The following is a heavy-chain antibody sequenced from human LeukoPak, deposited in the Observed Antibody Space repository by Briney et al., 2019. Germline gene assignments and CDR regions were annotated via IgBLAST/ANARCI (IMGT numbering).Heavy chain of an antibody. V-gene: IGHV3-30-3*01. Sequence: GRSLRLSYAASGFTFSSYSMHWVRQAPGKGLEWVAFISYDGSNKYYADSVKGRFTISRDNSKNTLYLQMNSLRAEDTAVYYCARGWRWELPDYWGQGTLVTVSS. CDR1: GFTFSSYS. D-gene: IGHD1-26*01. CDR2: ISYDGSNK. CDR3: ARGWRWELPDY. J-gene: IGHJ4*02.